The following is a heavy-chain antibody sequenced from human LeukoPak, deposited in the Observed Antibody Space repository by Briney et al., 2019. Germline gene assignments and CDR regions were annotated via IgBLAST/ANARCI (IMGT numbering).Heavy chain of an antibody. V-gene: IGHV3-21*01. CDR3: FRQKPAYDILTGYSADY. Sequence: GGSLRLSCAAPGFTFSAYSMNWVRQAPGKGLEWVSSISSSSSYIYYADSVKGRFTISRDNAKNSLYLQMNSLRAEDTAVFFCFRQKPAYDILTGYSADYWGQGTLVTVSS. J-gene: IGHJ4*02. CDR1: GFTFSAYS. D-gene: IGHD3-9*01. CDR2: ISSSSSYI.